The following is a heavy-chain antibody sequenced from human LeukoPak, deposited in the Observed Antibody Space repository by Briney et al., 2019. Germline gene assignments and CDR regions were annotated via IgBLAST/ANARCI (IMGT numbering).Heavy chain of an antibody. D-gene: IGHD2-2*01. CDR2: INPNSGGT. J-gene: IGHJ4*02. V-gene: IGHV1-2*06. CDR1: GYTFTGYY. CDR3: ARVNCSSTSCSRYYFDY. Sequence: ASVKVSCKASGYTFTGYYMHWVRQAPGQGLERMGRINPNSGGTNYAQKFQGRVTMTRDTSISTAYMEPSRLRSDDTAVYYCARVNCSSTSCSRYYFDYWGQGTLVTVSS.